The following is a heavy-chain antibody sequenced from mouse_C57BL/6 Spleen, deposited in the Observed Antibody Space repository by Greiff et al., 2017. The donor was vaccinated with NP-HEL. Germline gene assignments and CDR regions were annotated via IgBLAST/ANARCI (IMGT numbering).Heavy chain of an antibody. CDR2: ISDGGSYT. V-gene: IGHV5-4*01. Sequence: EVQLVESGGGLVKPGGSLKLSCAASGFTFSSYAMSWVRQTPEKRLEWVATISDGGSYTYYPDNVKGRFTISRDNAKNNLYLQMSHLKSEDTAMYYCARSYDGYYLYYAMDYWVQGTSVTVSS. D-gene: IGHD2-3*01. CDR3: ARSYDGYYLYYAMDY. J-gene: IGHJ4*01. CDR1: GFTFSSYA.